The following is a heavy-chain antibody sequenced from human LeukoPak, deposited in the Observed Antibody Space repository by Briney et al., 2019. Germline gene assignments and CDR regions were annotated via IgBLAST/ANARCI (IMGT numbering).Heavy chain of an antibody. V-gene: IGHV3-30-3*01. Sequence: GGSLRLSCAASGFTFSSYAMHWVRQAPGKGLEWVAVISYDGSNKYYADFVKGRFTISRDNSKNTLYLQMNSLRAEDTAVYYCARAVPSYCGGDCYPTDYWGQGTLVTVSS. CDR2: ISYDGSNK. J-gene: IGHJ4*02. CDR3: ARAVPSYCGGDCYPTDY. CDR1: GFTFSSYA. D-gene: IGHD2-21*02.